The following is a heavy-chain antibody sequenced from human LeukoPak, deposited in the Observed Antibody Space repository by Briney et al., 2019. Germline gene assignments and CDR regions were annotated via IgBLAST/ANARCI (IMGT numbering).Heavy chain of an antibody. CDR1: GYTFTGYF. CDR2: INPNSGDT. Sequence: TSVKVSFKTSGYTFTGYFLHWVRQAPGQGLEWMGWINPNSGDTNYALKFQDRVTMTRDTSTSTAYMELSRLRSDDTAVYYCARDNFFGFSYSWHFDYWGLGTLVTVSS. CDR3: ARDNFFGFSYSWHFDY. V-gene: IGHV1-2*02. D-gene: IGHD5-18*01. J-gene: IGHJ4*02.